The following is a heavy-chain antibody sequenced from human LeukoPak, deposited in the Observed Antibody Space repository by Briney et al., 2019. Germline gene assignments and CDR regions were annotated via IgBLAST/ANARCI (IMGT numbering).Heavy chain of an antibody. CDR3: ARRGYRGGDCFIDY. CDR2: IYPGDSDT. CDR1: GYTFTNYW. V-gene: IGHV5-51*01. J-gene: IGHJ4*02. Sequence: GESLKISCQGSGYTFTNYWIGWVRQMPGKGLEWMGIIYPGDSDTRYSPSFQGQVTISADKSITTAYLQWSSLKASDTAMYYCARRGYRGGDCFIDYWGQGTLVTVSS. D-gene: IGHD2-21*02.